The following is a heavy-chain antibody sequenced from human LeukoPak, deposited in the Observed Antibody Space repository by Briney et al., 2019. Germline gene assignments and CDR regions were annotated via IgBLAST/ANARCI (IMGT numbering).Heavy chain of an antibody. J-gene: IGHJ3*02. CDR2: IYPVDSDT. CDR3: ARQRRYDFWSAYPPPDAFDI. D-gene: IGHD3-3*01. V-gene: IGHV5-51*01. CDR1: GYSFTSYY. Sequence: GESLEISCKGSGYSFTSYYIGWVRQMPGKGLECLGIIYPVDSDTRYSPSFQGQVTISADKSISTAYLQWSSLRASDTAMYYCARQRRYDFWSAYPPPDAFDIWGQGTMVTVSS.